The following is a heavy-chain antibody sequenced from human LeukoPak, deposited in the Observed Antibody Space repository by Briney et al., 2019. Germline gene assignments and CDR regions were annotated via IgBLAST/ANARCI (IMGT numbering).Heavy chain of an antibody. D-gene: IGHD3-3*01. CDR3: ARGTIFGVVITLFDY. CDR1: GFTFSSYS. CDR2: ISSSGSYI. V-gene: IGHV3-21*01. J-gene: IGHJ4*02. Sequence: GGSLRLSCAASGFTFSSYSMNWVRQAPGKGLEWVSSISSSGSYIYYADSVRGGFTISRDNAKNSLYPQMNSLGAEDTAVYYCARGTIFGVVITLFDYWGQGTLVTVSS.